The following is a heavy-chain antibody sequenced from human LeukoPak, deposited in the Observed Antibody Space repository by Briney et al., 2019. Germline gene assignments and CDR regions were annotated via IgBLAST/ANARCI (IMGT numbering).Heavy chain of an antibody. V-gene: IGHV3-13*01. CDR1: GFTFSTYD. D-gene: IGHD2-2*01. CDR3: AREVLDSTSRSWDLDL. J-gene: IGHJ2*01. Sequence: GSLRLSCAASGFTFSTYDMHWVRQPTGKGLEWVSAIGTIDDTYYSDSVKGRFTISRENAKNSLFLQMNSLRAGDTAVYYCAREVLDSTSRSWDLDLWGRGTLVTVSS. CDR2: IGTIDDT.